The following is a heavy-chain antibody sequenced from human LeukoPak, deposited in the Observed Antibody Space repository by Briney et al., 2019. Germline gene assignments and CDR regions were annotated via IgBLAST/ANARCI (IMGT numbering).Heavy chain of an antibody. CDR1: GGSFSGYY. CDR2: INHSGST. Sequence: PSETLSLTCAVYGGSFSGYYWSWIRQPPGKGLEWIGEINHSGSTNYNPSLKSRVTISVDTSKNQFSLKLSSVTAADTAVYYCAREGSGWSGGFTDYWGQGTLVTVSS. CDR3: AREGSGWSGGFTDY. V-gene: IGHV4-34*01. J-gene: IGHJ4*02. D-gene: IGHD6-19*01.